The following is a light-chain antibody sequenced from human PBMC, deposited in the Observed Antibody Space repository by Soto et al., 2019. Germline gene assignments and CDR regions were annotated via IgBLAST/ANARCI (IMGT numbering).Light chain of an antibody. Sequence: QSALTQPASVSGSHGQSITISCTGTNSDIGGFNYVSWYQQHPGKAPKLMIFDVSNRPSGVSNRFSASKSDNTASLTISGLQAEDEADYYCTSYTSSSVLFGGGTNLTVL. CDR3: TSYTSSSVL. V-gene: IGLV2-14*01. CDR1: NSDIGGFNY. J-gene: IGLJ2*01. CDR2: DVS.